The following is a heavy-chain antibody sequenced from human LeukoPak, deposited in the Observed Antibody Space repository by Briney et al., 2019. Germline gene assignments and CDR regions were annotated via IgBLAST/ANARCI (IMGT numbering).Heavy chain of an antibody. Sequence: GSLRLSCAASGFTFSSYAMRWVRQAPGKGLEWVSAISGSGGSTYYADSVKGRFTISRDNSKNTLYLQMNSLRAEDTAVYYCAKGGYYDVTWFDYWGQGTLVTVSS. D-gene: IGHD3-3*01. J-gene: IGHJ4*02. CDR1: GFTFSSYA. CDR2: ISGSGGST. CDR3: AKGGYYDVTWFDY. V-gene: IGHV3-23*01.